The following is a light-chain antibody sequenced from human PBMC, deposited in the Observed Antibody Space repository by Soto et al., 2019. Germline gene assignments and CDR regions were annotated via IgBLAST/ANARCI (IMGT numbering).Light chain of an antibody. CDR3: QQLKSYPRT. CDR1: QGISSY. J-gene: IGKJ2*01. Sequence: DIQLTQSPSFLSASVGDRVTITCRASQGISSYLAWYQQRPGMAPKVLMYAASTLQSGVPSRFSGSGSGKEFTLTISSLQPEDFATYYCQQLKSYPRTFGQGTKLEIK. V-gene: IGKV1-9*01. CDR2: AAS.